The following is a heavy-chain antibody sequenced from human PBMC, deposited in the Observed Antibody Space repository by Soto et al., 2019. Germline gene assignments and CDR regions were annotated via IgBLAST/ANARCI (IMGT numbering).Heavy chain of an antibody. CDR1: GGTFSSYA. J-gene: IGHJ6*02. V-gene: IGHV1-69*13. CDR2: IIPIFGTA. Sequence: SVKVSCKASGGTFSSYAISWVRQAPGQGLEWMGGIIPIFGTANYAQKFQGRVTITADESTSTAYMELSSRRSEDTAVYYCARALGGATTEYYYYGMDVWGQGTTVTVSS. D-gene: IGHD1-26*01. CDR3: ARALGGATTEYYYYGMDV.